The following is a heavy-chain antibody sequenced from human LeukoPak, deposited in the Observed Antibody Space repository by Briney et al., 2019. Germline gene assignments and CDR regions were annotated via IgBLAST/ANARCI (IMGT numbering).Heavy chain of an antibody. J-gene: IGHJ2*01. CDR2: IYTSGST. CDR1: GGSISSGSYY. CDR3: ARDRCAGCWYFDL. D-gene: IGHD4-17*01. Sequence: SQTLSLTCTLSGGSISSGSYYWSWIRQPAGKGLEWIGRIYTSGSTNYNPSLKSRVTISVDTSKNQFSLKLSSVTAADTAVYYCARDRCAGCWYFDLWGRGTLVTVSS. V-gene: IGHV4-61*02.